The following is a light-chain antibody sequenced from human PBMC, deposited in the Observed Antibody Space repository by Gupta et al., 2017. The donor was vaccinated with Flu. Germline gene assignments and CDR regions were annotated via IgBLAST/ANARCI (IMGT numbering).Light chain of an antibody. J-gene: IGKJ1*01. Sequence: DIQITQSPSSLSASVGDRVTITCRASQSISNYLNWYQQKPGKAPKLLIYSASSLQGGVPSRFSGSGAGTDFTLSIIRLQPEDFATYYCLGRYTTGSTFGPGTRVEMK. CDR3: LGRYTTGST. V-gene: IGKV1-39*01. CDR1: QSISNY. CDR2: SAS.